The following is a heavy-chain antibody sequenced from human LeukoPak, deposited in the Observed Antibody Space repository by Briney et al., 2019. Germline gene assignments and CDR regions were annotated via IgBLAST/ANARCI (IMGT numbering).Heavy chain of an antibody. J-gene: IGHJ4*02. CDR3: TRDVPGQLGGVDY. Sequence: GGSLRLFCVASGFTFRSYWMHWVRHAPGKGLVWVSRITSDGITTYADFVKGRFTISRDNAKNTVYLQMNSLRTEDTAVYYCTRDVPGQLGGVDYWGQGTLVTVSS. CDR1: GFTFRSYW. V-gene: IGHV3-74*01. CDR2: ITSDGIT. D-gene: IGHD6-6*01.